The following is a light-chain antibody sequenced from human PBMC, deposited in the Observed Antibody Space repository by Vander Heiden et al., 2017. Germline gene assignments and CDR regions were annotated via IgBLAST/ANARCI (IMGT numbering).Light chain of an antibody. CDR3: QQRSS. V-gene: IGKV3-11*01. CDR2: DAS. CDR1: QSVSSY. J-gene: IGKJ3*01. Sequence: EIVLTQSPASLSLSPGERATLSCRASQSVSSYLAWYQQKRGQAPRLLIYDASNRATGIPARFSGSGSGTDFTLTISSLEPEDFAVYYGQQRSSFGHGTKVDI.